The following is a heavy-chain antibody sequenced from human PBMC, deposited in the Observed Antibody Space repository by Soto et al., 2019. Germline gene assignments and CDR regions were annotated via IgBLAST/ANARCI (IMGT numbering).Heavy chain of an antibody. CDR3: ARVASSAFDI. CDR1: GGTFSSYA. V-gene: IGHV1-69*13. Sequence: GASVKVSCKASGGTFSSYAISWVRQAPGQGLEWMGGIIPIFGTANYAQKFQGRVTITADESTSTAYMELSSLRSEDTAVYYCARVASSAFDIWGQGTMVTVSS. D-gene: IGHD3-3*02. J-gene: IGHJ3*02. CDR2: IIPIFGTA.